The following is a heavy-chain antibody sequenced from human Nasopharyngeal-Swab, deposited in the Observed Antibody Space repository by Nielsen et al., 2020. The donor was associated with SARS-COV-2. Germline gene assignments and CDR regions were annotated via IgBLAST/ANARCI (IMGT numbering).Heavy chain of an antibody. CDR2: ISWNSGSI. CDR3: AKDSHAIYYDSSGYYHY. V-gene: IGHV3-9*01. CDR1: GFTFDEYA. Sequence: SLKISCAASGFTFDEYAMHWVRQAPGKGLEWVSGISWNSGSIGYAGSVKGRFTISRDNAKNSLYLQMNGLRAEDTALYYCAKDSHAIYYDSSGYYHYWGQGTLVTVSS. J-gene: IGHJ4*02. D-gene: IGHD3-22*01.